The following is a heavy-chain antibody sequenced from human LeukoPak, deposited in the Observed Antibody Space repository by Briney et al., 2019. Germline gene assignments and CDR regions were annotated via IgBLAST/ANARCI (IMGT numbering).Heavy chain of an antibody. V-gene: IGHV1-18*01. Sequence: ASVKVSCKASGYTFTSYGISWVRQAPGQGLEWMGWISAYNGNTNYAQKLQGRVTITTDTSTSTAYMELRSLRSDDTAVYYCARCPAQDSTMYSSSWSVSNWFDPWGQGTLVTVSS. D-gene: IGHD6-13*01. J-gene: IGHJ5*02. CDR2: ISAYNGNT. CDR1: GYTFTSYG. CDR3: ARCPAQDSTMYSSSWSVSNWFDP.